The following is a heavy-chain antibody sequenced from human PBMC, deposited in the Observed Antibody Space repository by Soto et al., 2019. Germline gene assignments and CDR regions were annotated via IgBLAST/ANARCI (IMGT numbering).Heavy chain of an antibody. CDR3: ANLEYSSWWGYYYYGMDV. D-gene: IGHD6-6*01. Sequence: ASVKVSCKASGYTFTSYAMHWVRQAPGQRLEWMGWINAGNGNTKYSQKFQGRVTITRDTSASTAYMELSSLRSEDTAVYYCANLEYSSWWGYYYYGMDVWGQGTTVTVSS. J-gene: IGHJ6*02. CDR1: GYTFTSYA. CDR2: INAGNGNT. V-gene: IGHV1-3*01.